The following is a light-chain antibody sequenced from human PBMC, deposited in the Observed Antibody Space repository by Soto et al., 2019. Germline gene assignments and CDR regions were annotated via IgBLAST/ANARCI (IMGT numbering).Light chain of an antibody. J-gene: IGKJ2*01. V-gene: IGKV1-39*01. CDR1: QTMDKY. CDR3: QQTYSIAFA. Sequence: DMQMTQSPSSLSASVGDRVTITCRPSQTMDKYLNWYQHKPGKAPKLLISAASTLQSGVSSRFTGSASGTDFTITIDSLQAEDFVAYYCQQTYSIAFAFGQGTKLEI. CDR2: AAS.